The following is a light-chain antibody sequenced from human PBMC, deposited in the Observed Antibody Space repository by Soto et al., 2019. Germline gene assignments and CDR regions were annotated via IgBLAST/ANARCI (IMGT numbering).Light chain of an antibody. J-gene: IGLJ1*01. CDR2: EVT. Sequence: QSVLTQPPSVSGSPGQSVTISCTGTSSDVGKYDRVSWYQQPPGTAPKLIIYEVTNRPSGVPARFSGSKSGNTASLTISGRQAEDEADYYCSSYTSTSRYVFGAGTKLTVL. V-gene: IGLV2-18*02. CDR3: SSYTSTSRYV. CDR1: SSDVGKYDR.